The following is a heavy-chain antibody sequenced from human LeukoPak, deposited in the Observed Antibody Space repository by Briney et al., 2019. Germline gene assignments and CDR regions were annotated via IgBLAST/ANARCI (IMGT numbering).Heavy chain of an antibody. CDR2: ISAYNGNT. J-gene: IGHJ4*02. V-gene: IGHV1-18*01. Sequence: ASVKVSCKASGYTFTSYGISWVRQAPGQGLEWMGWISAYNGNTNYAQKLQGRVTMTTDTSTSTAYTELRSLRSDDTAVYYCARPRADYYDSSGFFDYWGQGTLVTVSS. D-gene: IGHD3-22*01. CDR1: GYTFTSYG. CDR3: ARPRADYYDSSGFFDY.